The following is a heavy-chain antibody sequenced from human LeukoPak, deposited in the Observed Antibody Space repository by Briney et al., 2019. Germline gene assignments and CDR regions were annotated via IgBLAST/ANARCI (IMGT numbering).Heavy chain of an antibody. CDR1: GFTFNNYA. CDR3: AKDRYYDILTGAFDH. CDR2: IGGSGDST. V-gene: IGHV3-23*01. D-gene: IGHD3-9*01. J-gene: IGHJ4*02. Sequence: GGSLRLSCAVSGFTFNNYAMSWVRGAPGKGLEWVSGIGGSGDSTYADSVKGHFTISRDNSKNTVYLLMNSLRAEDTAIYYCAKDRYYDILTGAFDHWGQGTLVTVSS.